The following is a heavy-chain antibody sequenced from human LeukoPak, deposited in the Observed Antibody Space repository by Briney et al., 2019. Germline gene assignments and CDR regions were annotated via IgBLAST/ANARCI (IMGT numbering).Heavy chain of an antibody. V-gene: IGHV3-30*02. CDR2: IRYDGSNE. CDR3: AKRRDGYNYYFDY. CDR1: GFTFSSHG. Sequence: GGSLRLSCAASGFTFSSHGMHWVRQAPGKGLEWVAFIRYDGSNEYYADSVKGRFTISRDNSKNTLYLQMNSLRAEDTAVYYCAKRRDGYNYYFDYWGQGTLVTVSS. D-gene: IGHD5-24*01. J-gene: IGHJ4*02.